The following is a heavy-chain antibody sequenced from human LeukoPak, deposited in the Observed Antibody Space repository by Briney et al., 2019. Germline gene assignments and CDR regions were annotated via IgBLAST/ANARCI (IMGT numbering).Heavy chain of an antibody. D-gene: IGHD1-26*01. Sequence: ASVNVSFNDSGYTFTSYAMHWVRQAPGQRLGWMGWINAGNGNTKYSQKFQGRVTITRDTSASTAYMELSSLRAEDTAVYYCARLGIVGATDLGYWGQGTLVTVSS. CDR3: ARLGIVGATDLGY. V-gene: IGHV1-3*01. CDR2: INAGNGNT. CDR1: GYTFTSYA. J-gene: IGHJ4*02.